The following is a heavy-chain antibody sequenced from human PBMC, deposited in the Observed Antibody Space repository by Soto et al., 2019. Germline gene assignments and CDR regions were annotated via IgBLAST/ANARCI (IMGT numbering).Heavy chain of an antibody. J-gene: IGHJ4*02. V-gene: IGHV3-30*18. CDR3: AKDIYDSSGYFLFRYFDY. CDR1: GFTFSSYG. D-gene: IGHD3-22*01. CDR2: ISYDGSNK. Sequence: GGSLRLSCAASGFTFSSYGMHWVRQAPGKGLEWVAVISYDGSNKYYADSVKGRFTISRDNSKNTLYLQMNSLRAEDTAVYYCAKDIYDSSGYFLFRYFDYWGQGTLVTVSS.